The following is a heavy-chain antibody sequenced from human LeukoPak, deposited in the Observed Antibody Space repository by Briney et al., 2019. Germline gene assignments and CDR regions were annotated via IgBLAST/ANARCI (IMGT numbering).Heavy chain of an antibody. V-gene: IGHV3-74*01. CDR2: INTDGSST. Sequence: LGGSLRLSCAASGFTFSTYWMHWVRQAPGKGLVWVSRINTDGSSTYYADSVKGRFTISRDNAKNTLYLQMNSLRAEDTAVYYCARESYCSGGSCYSGRAFDIWGQGTMVTVSS. CDR1: GFTFSTYW. CDR3: ARESYCSGGSCYSGRAFDI. J-gene: IGHJ3*02. D-gene: IGHD2-15*01.